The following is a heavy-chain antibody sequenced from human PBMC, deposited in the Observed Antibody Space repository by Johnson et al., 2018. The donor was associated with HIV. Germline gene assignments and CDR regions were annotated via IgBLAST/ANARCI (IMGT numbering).Heavy chain of an antibody. CDR3: ARRQGITGTTGESDAFDI. Sequence: QVQLVESGGGVVQPERSLRLSCAASGFTFSSYAMHWVRQAPGKGLEWVAVISYDGSNKYNADSVKGRFTISRDNSKNTLYLQMNSLRAEDTAVYYWARRQGITGTTGESDAFDIWGQGTMVTVSS. D-gene: IGHD1-20*01. CDR2: ISYDGSNK. J-gene: IGHJ3*02. CDR1: GFTFSSYA. V-gene: IGHV3-30*04.